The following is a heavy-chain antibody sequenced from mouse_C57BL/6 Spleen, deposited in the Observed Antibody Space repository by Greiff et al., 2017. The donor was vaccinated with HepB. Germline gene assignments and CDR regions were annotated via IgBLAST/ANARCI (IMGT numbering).Heavy chain of an antibody. CDR2: IYPGSGNT. J-gene: IGHJ1*03. CDR3: ARAGSSIYWYFDV. V-gene: IGHV1-76*01. Sequence: VQLQQSGAELVRPGASVKLSCKASGYTFTDYYINWVKQRPGQGLEWIARIYPGSGNTYYNEKFKGKATLTAEKSSSTAYMQLSSLTSEDSAVYFCARAGSSIYWYFDVWGTGTTVTVSS. D-gene: IGHD1-1*01. CDR1: GYTFTDYY.